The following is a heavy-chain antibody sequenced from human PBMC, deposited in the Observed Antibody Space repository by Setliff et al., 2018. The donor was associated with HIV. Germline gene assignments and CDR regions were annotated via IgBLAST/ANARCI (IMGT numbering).Heavy chain of an antibody. CDR3: ARGGGVTFYYYYYMDV. CDR1: GYTFSGYY. CDR2: LNPRSGGS. V-gene: IGHV1-2*02. Sequence: EASVKVSCKASGYTFSGYYIHWVRQAPGQGLEWMGWLNPRSGGSDYAQRFQGRVTMTRDTSISTAYMELSRLTSDDTAVYYCARGGGVTFYYYYYMDVWAKGTTVTVS. J-gene: IGHJ6*03. D-gene: IGHD3-16*01.